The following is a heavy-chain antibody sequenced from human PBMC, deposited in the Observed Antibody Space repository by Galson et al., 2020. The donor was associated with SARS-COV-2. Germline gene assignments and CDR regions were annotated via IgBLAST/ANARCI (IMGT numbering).Heavy chain of an antibody. CDR3: ARELDYGDYAVFDY. J-gene: IGHJ4*02. V-gene: IGHV3-33*01. Sequence: LEWVAVIWYDGSNKYYADSVKGRFTISRDNSKNTLYLQMNSLRAEDTAVYYCARELDYGDYAVFDYWGQGTLVTVSS. CDR2: IWYDGSNK. D-gene: IGHD4-17*01.